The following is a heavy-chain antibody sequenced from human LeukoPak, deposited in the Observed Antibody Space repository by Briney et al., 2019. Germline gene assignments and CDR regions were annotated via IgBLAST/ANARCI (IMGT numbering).Heavy chain of an antibody. CDR1: GFTFNNYG. Sequence: GGSLRLSCAVSGFTFNNYGMSWVRQAPGMGLEWVSAISGSGGSTYYADSVKGRFTISRDNSKNTLYLQMNSLRAEDTAVYYCAKDRASEDVWGQGTTVTVSS. V-gene: IGHV3-23*01. CDR2: ISGSGGST. D-gene: IGHD2-21*01. J-gene: IGHJ6*02. CDR3: AKDRASEDV.